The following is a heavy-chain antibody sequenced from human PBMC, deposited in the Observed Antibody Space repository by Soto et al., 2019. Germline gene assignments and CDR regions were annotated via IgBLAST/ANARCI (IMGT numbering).Heavy chain of an antibody. Sequence: EVQLVESGGGLVKPGGSLRLSCAASGFTFSNAWMSWVRQAPGKGLEWVGRIKSKTDGGTTDYAAPVKGRFTISRDDSPYTLYLQMNSLKTEDTAVYYCPTDAGYSSSWYEEYGYYYGRDGWGQGTT. CDR2: IKSKTDGGTT. CDR1: GFTFSNAW. CDR3: PTDAGYSSSWYEEYGYYYGRDG. J-gene: IGHJ6*02. D-gene: IGHD6-13*01. V-gene: IGHV3-15*01.